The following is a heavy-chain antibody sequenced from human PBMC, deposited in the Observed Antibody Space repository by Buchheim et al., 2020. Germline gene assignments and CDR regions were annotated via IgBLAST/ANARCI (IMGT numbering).Heavy chain of an antibody. CDR1: GFTFSSYA. CDR2: ISGSGDST. J-gene: IGHJ5*02. Sequence: EVQLLESGGGLVQPGGSLRLSCAASGFTFSSYAMSWVRQAPGKGLEWVSTISGSGDSTSYAASVKGRFTISRDSAQNTLYLQMNSLRAEDTAVYYCAKDREGGSGVNWFDPWGQGTL. V-gene: IGHV3-23*01. D-gene: IGHD3-10*01. CDR3: AKDREGGSGVNWFDP.